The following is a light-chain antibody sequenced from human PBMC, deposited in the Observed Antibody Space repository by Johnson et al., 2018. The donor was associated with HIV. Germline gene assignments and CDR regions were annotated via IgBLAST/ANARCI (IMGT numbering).Light chain of an antibody. J-gene: IGLJ1*01. V-gene: IGLV1-51*01. Sequence: QSALTQPPSVSAAPGQKVTISCSGSSSNIGNNYVSWYQQLPGTAPKLIIYENDKRPSGIPNRFSGSKSGTSATLDITGLLTGDDADYYCQSCDRSLSVCSYVFYVFGTGTKVTVL. CDR1: SSNIGNNY. CDR2: END. CDR3: QSCDRSLSVCSYVFYV.